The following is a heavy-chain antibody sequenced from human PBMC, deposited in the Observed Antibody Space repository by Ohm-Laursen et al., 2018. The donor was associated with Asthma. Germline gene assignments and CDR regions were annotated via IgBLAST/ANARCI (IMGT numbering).Heavy chain of an antibody. J-gene: IGHJ4*02. D-gene: IGHD3-22*01. CDR3: ARILFDYFDASARIDF. CDR1: GFSLSNGRMG. Sequence: TQTLTLTCSVSGFSLSNGRMGVSWIRQPPGKALEWLAHIFSNDDKSYRTSLKSRLTISKDTSKSQVVLTMTNVDPLDTATYYCARILFDYFDASARIDFWGQGTLVTVSS. CDR2: IFSNDDK. V-gene: IGHV2-26*01.